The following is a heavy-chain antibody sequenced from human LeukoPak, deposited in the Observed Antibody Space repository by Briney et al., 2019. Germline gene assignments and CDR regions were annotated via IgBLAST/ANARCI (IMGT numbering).Heavy chain of an antibody. CDR2: INSNSEGT. D-gene: IGHD4-17*01. J-gene: IGHJ4*02. Sequence: ASVTVSCKASGCTFTCYYMHWVRQAPGQGREGMGLINSNSEGTNYAKKCQGRVTKTRETSISTTYMEMSRLKTDETAVYYRARGIGDYTPLDYWGQGTLVTLSS. CDR3: ARGIGDYTPLDY. V-gene: IGHV1-2*02. CDR1: GCTFTCYY.